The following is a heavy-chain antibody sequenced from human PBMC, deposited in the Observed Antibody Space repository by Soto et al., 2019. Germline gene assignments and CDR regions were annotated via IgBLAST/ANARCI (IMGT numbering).Heavy chain of an antibody. Sequence: GMPITVSCLTRDVAIGSYARMSGYEATGKGLEWVAVISYDGSNKYYADSVKGRFTISRDNSKNTLYLQMNSLRAEDTAVYYCARGSSYSSSTREDVMGYWGQGT. CDR3: ARGSSYSSSTREDVMGY. CDR2: ISYDGSNK. V-gene: IGHV3-30-3*01. CDR1: DVAIGSYA. D-gene: IGHD6-13*01. J-gene: IGHJ4*02.